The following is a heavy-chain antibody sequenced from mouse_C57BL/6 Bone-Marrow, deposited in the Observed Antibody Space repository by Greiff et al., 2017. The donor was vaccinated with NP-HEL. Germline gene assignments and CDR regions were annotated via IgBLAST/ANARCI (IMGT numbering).Heavy chain of an antibody. D-gene: IGHD1-1*01. CDR1: GYAFSSSW. V-gene: IGHV1-82*01. CDR3: ARATTVVAPFAY. Sequence: QVQLQQSGPELVKPGASVKISCKASGYAFSSSWMNWVKQRPGQGLEWIGRIYPGDGDTNYNGKFKGKATLTADKSSSTAYMQLSSLTSEDSAVYVCARATTVVAPFAYWGQGTLVTVSA. CDR2: IYPGDGDT. J-gene: IGHJ3*01.